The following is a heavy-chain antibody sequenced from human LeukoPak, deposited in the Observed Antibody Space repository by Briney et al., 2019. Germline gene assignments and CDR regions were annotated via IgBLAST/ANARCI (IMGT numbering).Heavy chain of an antibody. Sequence: SETLSLTCAVYGGSFSGYYWSWIRQPPGKGLEWIGEINHSGSTNYNPSLKSRVTISVDTSKNQFSLKLSSATAADTAVYYCARHRIAIFGVEKYFDNWGQGTLVTVSS. V-gene: IGHV4-34*01. J-gene: IGHJ4*02. CDR1: GGSFSGYY. D-gene: IGHD3-3*01. CDR3: ARHRIAIFGVEKYFDN. CDR2: INHSGST.